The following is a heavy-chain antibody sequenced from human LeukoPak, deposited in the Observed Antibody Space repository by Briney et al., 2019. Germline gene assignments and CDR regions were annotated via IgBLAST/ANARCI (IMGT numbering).Heavy chain of an antibody. CDR1: GYTLTELS. CDR2: ISAYNGNT. V-gene: IGHV1-18*01. CDR3: ARGTTVNDYYYYGMDV. J-gene: IGHJ6*02. Sequence: GASVKVSCKVSGYTLTELSMHWVRQAPGKGLEWMGWISAYNGNTNYAQKLQGRVTMTTDTSTSTAYMELRSLRSDDTAVYYCARGTTVNDYYYYGMDVWGQGTTVTVSS. D-gene: IGHD4-17*01.